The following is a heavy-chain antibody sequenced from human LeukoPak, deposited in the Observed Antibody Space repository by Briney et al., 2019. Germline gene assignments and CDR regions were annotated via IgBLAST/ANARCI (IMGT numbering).Heavy chain of an antibody. D-gene: IGHD3-22*01. CDR2: IIPIFGTA. Sequence: GAPVKVSCKASGGTFSSYAISWVRQAPGQGLEWMGGIIPIFGTANYAQKFQGRVTITTDESTSTAYMELSSLRSEDTAVYYCARDSSGYLGYFDYWGQGTLVTVSS. J-gene: IGHJ4*02. V-gene: IGHV1-69*05. CDR3: ARDSSGYLGYFDY. CDR1: GGTFSSYA.